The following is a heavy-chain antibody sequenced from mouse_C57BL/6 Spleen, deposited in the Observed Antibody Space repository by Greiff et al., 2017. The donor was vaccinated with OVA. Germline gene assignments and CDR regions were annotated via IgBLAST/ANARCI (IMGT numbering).Heavy chain of an antibody. V-gene: IGHV1-55*01. CDR3: ARLDDYEGYFDV. J-gene: IGHJ1*03. D-gene: IGHD2-4*01. CDR2: IHPGSGST. Sequence: QVQLQQPGAELVKPGASVKMSCKASGYTFTSYWITWVKQRPGQGLEWIGDIHPGSGSTNYNEKFKSKATLTVDTSSSTAYMQLSSLTSEDSAVYYGARLDDYEGYFDVWGTGTTVTVSS. CDR1: GYTFTSYW.